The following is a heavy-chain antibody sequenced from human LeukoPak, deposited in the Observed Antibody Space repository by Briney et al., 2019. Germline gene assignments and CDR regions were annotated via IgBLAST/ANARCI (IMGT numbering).Heavy chain of an antibody. CDR2: ISSSSSTK. V-gene: IGHV3-48*04. J-gene: IGHJ1*01. CDR1: GFTFSSYS. CDR3: AKDDSSGYSYFQH. Sequence: GGSLRLSCAASGFTFSSYSMNWVRQAPGKGLEWVSYISSSSSTKYYADSVKGRFTISRDNAKNSLYLQMNSLRAEDTAVYYCAKDDSSGYSYFQHWGQGTLVTVSS. D-gene: IGHD3-22*01.